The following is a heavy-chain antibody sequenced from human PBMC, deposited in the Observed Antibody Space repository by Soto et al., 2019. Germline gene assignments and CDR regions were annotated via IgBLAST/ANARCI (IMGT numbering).Heavy chain of an antibody. Sequence: QVQLQQWGAGLLKPSETLSLTCAVYGGSFSDDYWTWIRQPPGRGLEWIREINRSGGTIYNPSLESRVTISANTSKNQFSRKLTSVTAADTAVYYCARGPYSRGVGATNPSHWGQGTLVTVSS. V-gene: IGHV4-34*02. D-gene: IGHD1-26*01. CDR3: ARGPYSRGVGATNPSH. J-gene: IGHJ4*02. CDR2: INRSGGT. CDR1: GGSFSDDY.